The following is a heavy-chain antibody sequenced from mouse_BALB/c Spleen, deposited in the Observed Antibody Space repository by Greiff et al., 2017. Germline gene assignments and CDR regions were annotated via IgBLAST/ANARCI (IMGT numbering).Heavy chain of an antibody. D-gene: IGHD3-1*01. CDR1: GYTFTSYW. CDR2: INPSTGYT. V-gene: IGHV1-7*01. Sequence: VQLQQSGAELAKPGASVKMSCKASGYTFTSYWMHWVKQRPGQGLEWIGYINPSTGYTEYNQKFKDKATLTADKSSSTAYMQLSSLTSEDSAVYYCARQLGLDAMDYWGQGTSVTVSS. CDR3: ARQLGLDAMDY. J-gene: IGHJ4*01.